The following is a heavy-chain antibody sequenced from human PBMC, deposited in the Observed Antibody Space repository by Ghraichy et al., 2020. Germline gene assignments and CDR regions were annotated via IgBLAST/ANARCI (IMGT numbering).Heavy chain of an antibody. CDR2: IWYDGSNK. CDR3: ARDGAPDTAAGDYYYGMDV. CDR1: GFTFSSYG. J-gene: IGHJ6*02. D-gene: IGHD5-18*01. Sequence: GGSLRLSCAASGFTFSSYGMHWVRQAPGKGLEWVAVIWYDGSNKYYADSVKGRFTISRDNSKNTLYLQMNSLRAEDTAVYYCARDGAPDTAAGDYYYGMDVWGQGTTVTVSS. V-gene: IGHV3-33*01.